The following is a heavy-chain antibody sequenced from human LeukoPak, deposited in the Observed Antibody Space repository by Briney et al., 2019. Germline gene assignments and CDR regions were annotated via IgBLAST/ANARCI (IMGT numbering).Heavy chain of an antibody. CDR3: ARGSGSYYFDVFDI. J-gene: IGHJ3*02. V-gene: IGHV3-7*04. D-gene: IGHD1-26*01. CDR1: GFTFSSYW. Sequence: GGSLRLSCAASGFTFSSYWMSWVRQAPGKGLEWVANIKQDGSEKYYVDSVKGRFTISRDNAKNSLYLQMNSLRAEDTAVYYCARGSGSYYFDVFDIWGQGTMVTVSS. CDR2: IKQDGSEK.